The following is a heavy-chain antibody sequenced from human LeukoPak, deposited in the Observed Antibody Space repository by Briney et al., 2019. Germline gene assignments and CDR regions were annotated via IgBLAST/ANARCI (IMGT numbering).Heavy chain of an antibody. CDR1: GVTFSSYG. CDR3: ARDRDYYDSSGLGLGY. Sequence: GRSLRLSCAASGVTFSSYGMHWVRQAPGKGLEWVVVIWYDGSNKYYADSVKGRFTISRDNSKNTLYLQMNSLRAEDTAVYYCARDRDYYDSSGLGLGYWGQGTLVTVSS. CDR2: IWYDGSNK. J-gene: IGHJ4*02. D-gene: IGHD3-22*01. V-gene: IGHV3-33*01.